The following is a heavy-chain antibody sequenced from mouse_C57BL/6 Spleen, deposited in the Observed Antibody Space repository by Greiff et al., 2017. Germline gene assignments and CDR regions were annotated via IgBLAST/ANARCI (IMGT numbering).Heavy chain of an antibody. CDR2: IYPGDGDT. J-gene: IGHJ3*01. V-gene: IGHV1-80*01. D-gene: IGHD1-1*01. Sequence: QVQLQQSGAELVKPGASVKISCKASGYAFSSYWMNWVKQRPGKGLEWIGQIYPGDGDTNYNGKFKGKATLTADKSSSTAYMEVRSRTSEDSAVYYCTRGGYYGSSPAWFAYWGQGTLVTVSA. CDR1: GYAFSSYW. CDR3: TRGGYYGSSPAWFAY.